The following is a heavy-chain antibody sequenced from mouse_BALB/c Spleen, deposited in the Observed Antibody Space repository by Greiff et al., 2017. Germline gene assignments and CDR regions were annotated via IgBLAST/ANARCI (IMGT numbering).Heavy chain of an antibody. CDR3: SRESTTVYFDY. V-gene: IGHV3-2*02. CDR2: ISYSGST. J-gene: IGHJ2*01. Sequence: EVKLQESGPGLVKPSQSLSLTCTVTGYSITSDYAWNWIRQFPGNKLEWMGYISYSGSTSYNPSLKSRISITRDTSKNQFFLQLNSVTTEDTATYYCSRESTTVYFDYWGQGTTLTVSS. D-gene: IGHD1-1*01. CDR1: GYSITSDYA.